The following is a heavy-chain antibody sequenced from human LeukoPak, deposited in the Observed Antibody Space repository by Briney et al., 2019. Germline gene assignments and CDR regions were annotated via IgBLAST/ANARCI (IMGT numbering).Heavy chain of an antibody. D-gene: IGHD5-18*01. J-gene: IGHJ3*02. V-gene: IGHV4-61*02. Sequence: PSQTLSLTCTVSGGSISSGSYYWSWIRQPDGKGLEWIGRIYTSGSTNYNPSLKSRVTISVDTSKHQFSLKLSSVTAADTAVYYCARDHRGYSYGNHDAFDIWGQGTMVTVSS. CDR3: ARDHRGYSYGNHDAFDI. CDR2: IYTSGST. CDR1: GGSISSGSYY.